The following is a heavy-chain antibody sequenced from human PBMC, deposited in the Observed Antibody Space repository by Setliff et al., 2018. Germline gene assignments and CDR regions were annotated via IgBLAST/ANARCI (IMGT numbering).Heavy chain of an antibody. CDR2: FYHSGST. V-gene: IGHV4-59*08. J-gene: IGHJ6*03. D-gene: IGHD3-10*01. Sequence: SETLSLTCNVSGGSISSYYWTWIRQPPGKGLEWIGYFYHSGSTNYNPSLKGRVTMTSDTSRNQLSLKLTSVSAADTAIYYCARSSYYASGNSHNYYMDVWGKGTAVTV. CDR3: ARSSYYASGNSHNYYMDV. CDR1: GGSISSYY.